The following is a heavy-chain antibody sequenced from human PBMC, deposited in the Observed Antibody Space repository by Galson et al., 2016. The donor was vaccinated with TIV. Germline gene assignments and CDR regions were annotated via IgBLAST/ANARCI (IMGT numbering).Heavy chain of an antibody. Sequence: SETLSLTCAVSGYSISRGFYWAWIRQPPGKGLEWMGAIYHGGSTYFNPSLKSRVAISVDTSKNQFSLKLTSGTASDTAVYYCARGTGFSYGFWYWGQGALVTVAS. CDR2: IYHGGST. D-gene: IGHD5-18*01. V-gene: IGHV4-38-2*01. CDR1: GYSISRGFY. J-gene: IGHJ4*02. CDR3: ARGTGFSYGFWY.